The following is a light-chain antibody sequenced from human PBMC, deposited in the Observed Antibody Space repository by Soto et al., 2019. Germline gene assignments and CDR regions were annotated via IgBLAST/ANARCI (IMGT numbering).Light chain of an antibody. CDR3: CSYAGSSNWV. Sequence: QSALTQPASVSGSPGQSITISCTGTSSDVGGYNLVSWYQHHPDNAPKLIIYEDTKRPSGLSNRFSGSKSGNTASLTISGLQAEDEADYYCCSYAGSSNWVFGGGTKLTVL. CDR1: SSDVGGYNL. J-gene: IGLJ3*02. V-gene: IGLV2-23*01. CDR2: EDT.